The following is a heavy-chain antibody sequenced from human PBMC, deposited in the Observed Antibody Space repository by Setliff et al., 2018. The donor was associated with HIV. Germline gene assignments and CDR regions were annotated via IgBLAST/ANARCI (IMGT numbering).Heavy chain of an antibody. CDR3: ARGRLMGSSVLFFDF. CDR1: GASISDYY. Sequence: SETLSLTCTVSGASISDYYWSWIRQTPGKGLEWIGYISNRGNTDYNPSLASRVSILMSTSEIQFSLTLNSVTAADTAKYYCARGRLMGSSVLFFDFWGQGILVTVSS. J-gene: IGHJ4*02. D-gene: IGHD1-26*01. CDR2: ISNRGNT. V-gene: IGHV4-59*08.